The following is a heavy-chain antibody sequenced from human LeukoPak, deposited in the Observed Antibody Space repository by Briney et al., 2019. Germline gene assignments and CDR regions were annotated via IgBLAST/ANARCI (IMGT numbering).Heavy chain of an antibody. D-gene: IGHD2-2*01. J-gene: IGHJ6*03. Sequence: SETLSLTCAVYGGSFSGYYWSWIRQPPGKGLEWIGEINHSGSTNYNPSLKSRVTISVDTSKNQFSLKLSSVTAADTAVYYCARGLVVPAAIWLYYYYMDVRGKGTTVTVSS. V-gene: IGHV4-34*01. CDR3: ARGLVVPAAIWLYYYYMDV. CDR2: INHSGST. CDR1: GGSFSGYY.